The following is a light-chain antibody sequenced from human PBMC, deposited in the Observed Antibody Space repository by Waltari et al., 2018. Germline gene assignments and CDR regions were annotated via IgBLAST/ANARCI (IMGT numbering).Light chain of an antibody. V-gene: IGLV2-14*03. CDR3: CSFTSSSTWV. J-gene: IGLJ3*02. Sequence: QSALTQPASVSGSPGQSITISCTGTTSDLVGYNYVSWYQQHPGKAPKLIIFDVSSRPSGVSNRFSGSKSANTASLIISGLQAEDEADYYCCSFTSSSTWVFGGGTKLTVL. CDR1: TSDLVGYNY. CDR2: DVS.